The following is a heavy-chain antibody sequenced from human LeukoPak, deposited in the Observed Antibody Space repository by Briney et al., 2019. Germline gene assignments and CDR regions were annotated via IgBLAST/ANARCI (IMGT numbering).Heavy chain of an antibody. V-gene: IGHV4-34*01. CDR3: ARPRYLAAAPFDY. Sequence: TSETLSLTCAVYGVSFSGYYWSWIRQPPGKGLEWIGEINHSGSTNYNPSLKSRVTISVDTSKNQFSLKLSSVTAADTAVYYCARPRYLAAAPFDYWGQGTLVTVSS. D-gene: IGHD6-13*01. CDR2: INHSGST. CDR1: GVSFSGYY. J-gene: IGHJ4*02.